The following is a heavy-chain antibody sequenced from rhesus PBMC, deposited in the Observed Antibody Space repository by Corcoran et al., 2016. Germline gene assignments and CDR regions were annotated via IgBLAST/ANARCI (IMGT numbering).Heavy chain of an antibody. Sequence: QVQLQESGPGLVKPSENLSLTCAVSGGSISSNYWSWIRQPQGKGLEWIGRIAGSGGSTDDNPSLKRRVTISTDTSKNQFSLKLSSVTAADTAVYYGARGGCSGIYCTNLYFDLWGPGTPITISS. D-gene: IGHD2-27*01. V-gene: IGHV4-173*01. CDR1: GGSISSNY. CDR2: IAGSGGST. CDR3: ARGGCSGIYCTNLYFDL. J-gene: IGHJ2*01.